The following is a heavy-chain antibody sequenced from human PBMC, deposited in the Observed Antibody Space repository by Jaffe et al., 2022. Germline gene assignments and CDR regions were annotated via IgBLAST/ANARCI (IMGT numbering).Heavy chain of an antibody. D-gene: IGHD2-21*02. V-gene: IGHV2-5*02. CDR2: IYWDDDK. J-gene: IGHJ6*03. CDR1: GFSLSTSGVG. Sequence: QITLKESGPTLVKPTQTLTLTCTFSGFSLSTSGVGVGWIRQPPGKALEWLALIYWDDDKRYSPSLKSRLTITKDTSKNQVVLTMTNMDPVDTATYYCAHSRYCGGDCYPNYYYYYYMDVWGKGTTVTVSS. CDR3: AHSRYCGGDCYPNYYYYYYMDV.